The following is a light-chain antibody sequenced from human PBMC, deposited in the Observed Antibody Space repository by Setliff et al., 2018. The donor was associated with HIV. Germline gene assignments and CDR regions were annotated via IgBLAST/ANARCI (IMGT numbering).Light chain of an antibody. CDR2: QDN. Sequence: SYELTQPPSVSVSPGQTASITCSGDKLGERYASWYQQKPGQSPVVVIYQDNKRPSGIPERFSGSNSGNTATLTISGTQAMDEADYYCQARDNSTAAYVFGTGTKVTVL. J-gene: IGLJ1*01. V-gene: IGLV3-1*01. CDR3: QARDNSTAAYV. CDR1: KLGERY.